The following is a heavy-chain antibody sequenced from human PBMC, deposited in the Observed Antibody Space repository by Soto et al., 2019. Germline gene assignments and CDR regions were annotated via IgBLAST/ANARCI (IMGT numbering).Heavy chain of an antibody. Sequence: ASVKVSCKASGYTFTGYYMHWVRQAPGQGLEWMGWINPNSGGTNYAQKFQGWVTMTRDTSISTAYIELSRLRSDDTAVYYCARAQSRGSGGYYYYYGMDVWGQGTTVTVSS. CDR3: ARAQSRGSGGYYYYYGMDV. J-gene: IGHJ6*02. V-gene: IGHV1-2*04. D-gene: IGHD3-16*01. CDR2: INPNSGGT. CDR1: GYTFTGYY.